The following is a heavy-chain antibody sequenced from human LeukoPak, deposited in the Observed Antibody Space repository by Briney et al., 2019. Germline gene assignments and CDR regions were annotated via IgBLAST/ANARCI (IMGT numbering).Heavy chain of an antibody. CDR1: GGFFSGYY. D-gene: IGHD3-22*01. Sequence: PSETLSLTCAVYGGFFSGYYWGWVRQPPGKGLEWLGSIYYSGSPYYHPPLKSRATISVDTSKNQFSLKLSSVTAADTAVIYGARHSARNTMIGVVAIDYLGQGTLVTVSS. J-gene: IGHJ4*02. CDR3: ARHSARNTMIGVVAIDY. V-gene: IGHV4-39*01. CDR2: IYYSGSP.